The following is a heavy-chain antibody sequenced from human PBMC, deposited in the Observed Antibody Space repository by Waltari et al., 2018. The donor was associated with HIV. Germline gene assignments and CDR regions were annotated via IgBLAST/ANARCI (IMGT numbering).Heavy chain of an antibody. V-gene: IGHV1-2*02. J-gene: IGHJ4*02. D-gene: IGHD3-10*01. CDR2: INPNSGGT. Sequence: QVQLVQSGAEVKDPGASVRVSCKPSGYTFTKFYIPWVRQAPGQGLEWMGWINPNSGGTNYALKFQGRVTMTRDTSSSTAYMDLTRLSSDDTAVYFCARAYDSGSFPLGNYWGLGTLVTVSS. CDR1: GYTFTKFY. CDR3: ARAYDSGSFPLGNY.